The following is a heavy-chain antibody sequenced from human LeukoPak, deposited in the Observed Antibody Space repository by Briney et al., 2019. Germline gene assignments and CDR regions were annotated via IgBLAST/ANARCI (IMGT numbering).Heavy chain of an antibody. Sequence: SETLSLTCAVYGGSFSGYYWSWLRQPPGKGLEWIGEINHSGSTNYNPSLKSRVTISVDRSRNQFSLKLSSVTAADTAVYYCARVELGQLVLPNWFDPWGQGTLVTVSS. D-gene: IGHD6-13*01. CDR1: GGSFSGYY. V-gene: IGHV4-34*01. CDR2: INHSGST. J-gene: IGHJ5*02. CDR3: ARVELGQLVLPNWFDP.